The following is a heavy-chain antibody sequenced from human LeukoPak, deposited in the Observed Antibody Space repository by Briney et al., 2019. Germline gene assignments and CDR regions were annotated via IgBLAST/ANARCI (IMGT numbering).Heavy chain of an antibody. Sequence: PGGSLRLSCAASGFTFSSYTMSWVRQAPGKGLEWVSAISASGGTTYYADSVKGRFTISRDNSKNTLYLQMNSLRAEDTAVYYCATEAVGGTARDLDYWGQGTLVTVSS. CDR2: ISASGGTT. CDR1: GFTFSSYT. J-gene: IGHJ4*02. CDR3: ATEAVGGTARDLDY. D-gene: IGHD6-19*01. V-gene: IGHV3-23*01.